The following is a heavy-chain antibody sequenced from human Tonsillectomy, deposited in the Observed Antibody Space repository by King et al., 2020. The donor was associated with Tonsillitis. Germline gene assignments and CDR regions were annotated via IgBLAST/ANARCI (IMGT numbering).Heavy chain of an antibody. CDR3: ARWGGDYRETGIAFDY. J-gene: IGHJ4*02. D-gene: IGHD4-17*01. CDR1: GGSISTDNLY. CDR2: IYYGGTT. V-gene: IGHV4-39*07. Sequence: QLQESGPGLVKPSETLSLTCIISGGSISTDNLYWGWIRQPPGKGLEWIGNIYYGGTTYYNPSLKSRVTISADTSKNHFSLNLSSMTAADTAVYYCARWGGDYRETGIAFDYWGQGTLVTVSS.